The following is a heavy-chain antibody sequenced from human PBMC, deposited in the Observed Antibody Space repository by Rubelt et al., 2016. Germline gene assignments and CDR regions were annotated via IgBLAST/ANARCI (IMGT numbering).Heavy chain of an antibody. CDR1: GGSISGYY. CDR2: IYTSGST. J-gene: IGHJ4*02. V-gene: IGHV4-4*07. D-gene: IGHD4-17*01. CDR3: ARGDPDRGSRTVTLDY. Sequence: ESGPGLVKPSETLSLTCTVSGGSISGYYWSWIRQPAGKGLEWIGRIYTSGSTNYNPSLKSRVTMSVDTSKNQFSLKLSSVTAAGTAVYYCARGDPDRGSRTVTLDYWGQGTLVTVSS.